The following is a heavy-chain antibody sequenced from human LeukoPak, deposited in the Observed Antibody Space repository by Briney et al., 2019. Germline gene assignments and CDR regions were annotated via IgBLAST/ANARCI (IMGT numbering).Heavy chain of an antibody. V-gene: IGHV3-48*03. CDR1: GFTFSSYE. D-gene: IGHD4-17*01. J-gene: IGHJ4*02. Sequence: GGSLRLSCAASGFTFSSYEMNWVRQAPGKGLEWVSYISSSGSTIYYADSVKGRFTISRDNAKNSLYLQMNSLRAEDAAVYYCARLRNDYGDYVLDYWGQGTLVTVSS. CDR3: ARLRNDYGDYVLDY. CDR2: ISSSGSTI.